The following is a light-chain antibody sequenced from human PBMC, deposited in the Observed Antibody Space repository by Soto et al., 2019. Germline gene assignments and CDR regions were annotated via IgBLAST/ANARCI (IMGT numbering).Light chain of an antibody. CDR2: GAS. J-gene: IGKJ2*01. CDR3: QQYRNLPRT. V-gene: IGKV1-33*01. Sequence: DIQMTQSPSSLSASVGDRVSITCQASQDIDNSLNWYQQKPGRAPKLLIYGASDLEAGVPSRFRGTGSGTDFTFTISSLQPEDIATYYCQQYRNLPRTFGQGTKLDI. CDR1: QDIDNS.